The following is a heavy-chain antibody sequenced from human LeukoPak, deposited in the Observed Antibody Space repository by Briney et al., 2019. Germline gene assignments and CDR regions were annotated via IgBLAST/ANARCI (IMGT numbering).Heavy chain of an antibody. Sequence: PSETLSLTCTVSGCSVSSYYWSWIRQPPGKGLEWIGYIYYSGSTNYNPSLKSRVTISVDTSKNQSSLKLSSVTAADTAVYYCARQVNPGIAAAVSGVDVWGQGTTVTVSS. CDR1: GCSVSSYY. CDR2: IYYSGST. CDR3: ARQVNPGIAAAVSGVDV. V-gene: IGHV4-59*08. J-gene: IGHJ6*02. D-gene: IGHD6-13*01.